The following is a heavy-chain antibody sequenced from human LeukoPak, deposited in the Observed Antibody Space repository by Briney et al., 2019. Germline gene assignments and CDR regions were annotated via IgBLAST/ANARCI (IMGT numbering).Heavy chain of an antibody. CDR3: ARGDYGSGDYFDY. V-gene: IGHV1-2*02. D-gene: IGHD3-10*01. CDR1: GYTFTGYY. CDR2: INPNSGGT. J-gene: IGHJ4*02. Sequence: GASVKVSCKASGYTFTGYYMHWVRQAPGQGLEWMGWINPNSGGTNYVQKFQGRVTMTRDTSISTAYMELSRLRSDDTAVYYCARGDYGSGDYFDYWGQGTLVTVSS.